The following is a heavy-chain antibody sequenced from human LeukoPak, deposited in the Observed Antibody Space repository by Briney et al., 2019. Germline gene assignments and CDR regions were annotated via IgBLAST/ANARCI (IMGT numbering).Heavy chain of an antibody. Sequence: PGGSLRLSCTASAFTFGDCAMNWVRQAPGKGLEWVGFVRGKPYGATTEYAASVKGRFTISRDDSKSIAYLQMNSLKTEDTAVYYCTRAQTEVGAKYYFDYWGQGTLVTVSS. CDR2: VRGKPYGATT. V-gene: IGHV3-49*04. CDR3: TRAQTEVGAKYYFDY. D-gene: IGHD1-26*01. J-gene: IGHJ4*02. CDR1: AFTFGDCA.